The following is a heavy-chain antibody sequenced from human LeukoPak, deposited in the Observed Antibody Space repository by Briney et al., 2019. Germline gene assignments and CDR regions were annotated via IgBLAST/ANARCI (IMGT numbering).Heavy chain of an antibody. J-gene: IGHJ4*02. CDR1: GFTFRNYR. Sequence: GGSLRLSCAASGFTFRNYRMSWVRQAPGKGLEWVANIKEDGSEKDYVDSVKGRFTISRDNAKNSVYLQMNSLTAEDTAVYYCVRKGSTMTTSFASWGQGTLVTVSS. CDR2: IKEDGSEK. D-gene: IGHD1-26*01. CDR3: VRKGSTMTTSFAS. V-gene: IGHV3-7*01.